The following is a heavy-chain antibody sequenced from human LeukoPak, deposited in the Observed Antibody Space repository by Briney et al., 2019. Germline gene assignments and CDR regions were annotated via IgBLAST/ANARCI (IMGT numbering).Heavy chain of an antibody. Sequence: SETLSLTCTVSGGSISSYYWSWIRQPPGKGLEWIGYIYYSGSTNYNPSLKSRVTISVDTPKNQFSLKLSSVTAADTAVYYCARGRSGSYSGVPFDIWGQGTMVTVSS. V-gene: IGHV4-59*01. CDR2: IYYSGST. CDR1: GGSISSYY. D-gene: IGHD1-26*01. J-gene: IGHJ3*02. CDR3: ARGRSGSYSGVPFDI.